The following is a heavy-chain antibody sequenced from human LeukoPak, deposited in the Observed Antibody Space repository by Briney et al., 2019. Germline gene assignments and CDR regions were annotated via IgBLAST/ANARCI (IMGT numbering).Heavy chain of an antibody. V-gene: IGHV1-2*02. CDR3: ARKDYFDY. CDR1: AYTFTGYY. Sequence: ASVKVSCKASAYTFTGYYMHWMRQAPGQGLEWMGWINPNSGGTNYAQKFQGRVTMTRDTSISTAYTELSRLTSDDTAIYYCARKDYFDYWGQGTLVTVSS. J-gene: IGHJ4*02. CDR2: INPNSGGT.